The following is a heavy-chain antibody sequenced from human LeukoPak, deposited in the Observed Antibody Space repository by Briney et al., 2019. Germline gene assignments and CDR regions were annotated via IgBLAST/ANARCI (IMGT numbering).Heavy chain of an antibody. J-gene: IGHJ6*02. CDR2: IKQDGSEK. CDR3: ARDRWVRGVDSAYYYYGLDV. V-gene: IGHV3-7*04. CDR1: GFTFSDYW. Sequence: GGSLRLSCAASGFTFSDYWMIWVRQAPGKGLEWVANIKQDGSEKYYVDSVKGRFTISRDNAKNSLYLQMNSLGAEDTAVYYCARDRWVRGVDSAYYYYGLDVWGQGTTVTVSS. D-gene: IGHD3-10*01.